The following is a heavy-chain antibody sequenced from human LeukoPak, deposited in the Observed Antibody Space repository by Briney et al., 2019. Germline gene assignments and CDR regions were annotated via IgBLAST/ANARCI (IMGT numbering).Heavy chain of an antibody. D-gene: IGHD5-12*01. J-gene: IGHJ4*02. CDR1: GFTFRSYG. Sequence: LAGGSLRLSCVGSGFTFRSYGMHWVRQAPGKGLEWVAFIRHDGSKKFYADSVKGRFTISRDNSQNTLYLQVDSLRVDDTAVYYCAKDSPPTSEWLPDYWGQGTLVTISS. CDR2: IRHDGSKK. CDR3: AKDSPPTSEWLPDY. V-gene: IGHV3-30*02.